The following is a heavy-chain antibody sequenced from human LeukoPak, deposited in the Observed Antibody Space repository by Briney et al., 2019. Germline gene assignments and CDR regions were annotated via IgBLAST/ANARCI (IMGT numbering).Heavy chain of an antibody. J-gene: IGHJ4*02. CDR2: ISSSGSTI. Sequence: PGGSLRLSCAASGFTFSSYEMNWVRQAPGKGLEWVSYISSSGSTIYYADSVKGRFTISRDNSKNTLYLQMNSLRAEDTAVYYCARRPHYFGSGSYYPPDYWGQGTLVTVSS. CDR1: GFTFSSYE. V-gene: IGHV3-48*03. CDR3: ARRPHYFGSGSYYPPDY. D-gene: IGHD3-10*01.